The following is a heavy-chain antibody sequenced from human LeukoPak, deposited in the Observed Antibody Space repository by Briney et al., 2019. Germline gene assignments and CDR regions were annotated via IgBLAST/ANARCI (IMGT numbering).Heavy chain of an antibody. CDR3: ARQRVVVASTDGASGAFDI. Sequence: SETLSLTCTVSGGSISSGGYYWSWIRQHPGKGLEWIGYIYYSGSTYYNPSLKSRVTISVDMSKNQFSLKLSSVTAADTAAYFCARQRVVVASTDGASGAFDIWGQGTMVTVSS. CDR1: GGSISSGGYY. D-gene: IGHD2-15*01. CDR2: IYYSGST. V-gene: IGHV4-31*03. J-gene: IGHJ3*02.